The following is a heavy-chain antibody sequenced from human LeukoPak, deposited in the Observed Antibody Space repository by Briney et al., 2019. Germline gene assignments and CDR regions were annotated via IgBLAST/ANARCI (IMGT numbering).Heavy chain of an antibody. CDR3: ARDRNNYY. CDR2: IWADGTRE. Sequence: SGGSLRLSCAASGFTFGIYGMRWVRQAPGRGLEWVAFIWADGTREFYADSVPGRFTLSRDNSNNTLYLHMTSRRAEDTALYYCARDRNNYY. CDR1: GFTFGIYG. D-gene: IGHD2/OR15-2a*01. J-gene: IGHJ6*01. V-gene: IGHV3-33*01.